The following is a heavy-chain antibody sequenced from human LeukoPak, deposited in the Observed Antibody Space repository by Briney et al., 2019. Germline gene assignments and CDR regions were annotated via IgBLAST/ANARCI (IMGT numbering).Heavy chain of an antibody. D-gene: IGHD1-14*01. CDR3: ARDPFAGLEFDP. V-gene: IGHV3-21*01. Sequence: GGSLRLPCAASGFTFSSYSMNRVRQAPGKGLEWVSSISSSSSYIYYADSVKGRFTISRDNAKNSLYLQMNSLRAEDTAVYYCARDPFAGLEFDPWGQGTLVTVSS. CDR1: GFTFSSYS. CDR2: ISSSSSYI. J-gene: IGHJ5*02.